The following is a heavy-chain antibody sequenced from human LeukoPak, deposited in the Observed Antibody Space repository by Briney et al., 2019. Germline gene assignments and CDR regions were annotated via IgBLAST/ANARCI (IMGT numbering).Heavy chain of an antibody. CDR2: VNPDSGDT. CDR3: ARVWDASGWSNWFDP. D-gene: IGHD6-19*01. J-gene: IGHJ5*02. Sequence: RAPVRVSCKSSGYKFTAYYIHWIRQAPGQGLEWMGWVNPDSGDTNYTQKYQGRLTLTRDTSVTTVYMELSSLTSDDTAVYYCARVWDASGWSNWFDPWGQGTLVTVSS. V-gene: IGHV1-2*02. CDR1: GYKFTAYY.